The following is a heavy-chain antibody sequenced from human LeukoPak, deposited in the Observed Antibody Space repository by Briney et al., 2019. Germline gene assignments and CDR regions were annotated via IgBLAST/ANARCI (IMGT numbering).Heavy chain of an antibody. J-gene: IGHJ4*02. CDR2: INPNSGGT. CDR1: GYTFTGYY. Sequence: ASVKVSCKASGYTFTGYYMHWVRQAPGHGLEWMGWINPNSGGTNYAQKFQGRVTMTRDTSISTAYMELSRLRSDDTAWYYCARGGRIAAAGTFDYGGKEPLVTVSS. D-gene: IGHD6-13*01. V-gene: IGHV1-2*02. CDR3: ARGGRIAAAGTFDY.